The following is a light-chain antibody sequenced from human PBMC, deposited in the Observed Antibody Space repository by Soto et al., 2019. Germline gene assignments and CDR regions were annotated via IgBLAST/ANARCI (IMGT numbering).Light chain of an antibody. CDR1: QSIYSS. CDR2: AAS. CDR3: QQSYSAPYT. V-gene: IGKV1-39*01. J-gene: IGKJ2*01. Sequence: DIQMTQSPSSLYASVGDRVTITCRASQSIYSSLNWYHQKPGKAPKLLIYAASNLQSGVPSRFSGSGSGTDFTLSISSLQPEDFATYYFQQSYSAPYTFGQGTKLEI.